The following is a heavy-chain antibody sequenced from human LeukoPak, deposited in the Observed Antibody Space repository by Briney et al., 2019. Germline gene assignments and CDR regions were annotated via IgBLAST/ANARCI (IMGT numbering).Heavy chain of an antibody. V-gene: IGHV4-34*01. CDR1: GGSFSGYY. CDR2: INHSGST. D-gene: IGHD4-17*01. CDR3: AREGEEMVTTFDY. Sequence: SSETLSLTCAVYGGSFSGYYWSWIRQPPGKGLEWIGEINHSGSTNYNPSLKSRVTISVDTSKNQFSLKLSSVTAADTAVYYCAREGEEMVTTFDYWGQGTLVTVSS. J-gene: IGHJ4*02.